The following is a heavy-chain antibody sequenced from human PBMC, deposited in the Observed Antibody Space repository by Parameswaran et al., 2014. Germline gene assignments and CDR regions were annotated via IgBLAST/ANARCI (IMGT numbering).Heavy chain of an antibody. CDR2: TYYRSKWYN. CDR1: GDSVSSNSAA. V-gene: IGHV6-1*01. CDR3: ARDRRPLLGGWRYFDY. J-gene: IGHJ4*02. Sequence: SQTLSLTCAISGDSVSSNSAAWNWIRQSPSRGLEWLGRTYYRSKWYNDYAVSVKSRITINPDTSKNQFSLQLNSVTPEDTAVYYCARDRRPLLGGWRYFDYWGQGTLVTSPQ. D-gene: IGHD6-19*01.